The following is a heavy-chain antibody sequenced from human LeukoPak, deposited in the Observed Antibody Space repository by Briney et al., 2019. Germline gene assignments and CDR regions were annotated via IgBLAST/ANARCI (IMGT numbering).Heavy chain of an antibody. J-gene: IGHJ3*01. CDR2: ISNSGSKT. Sequence: GGSLRLSCAASGFTFSSYAMNWVRQATGRGLEWVSAISNSGSKTFYADSVKGRFTISRDDSKNTLYLQMNSLRAEDTAVYYCASRHIYGDFGRLDAFDLWGRGTMLTVSS. V-gene: IGHV3-23*01. CDR1: GFTFSSYA. D-gene: IGHD4-17*01. CDR3: ASRHIYGDFGRLDAFDL.